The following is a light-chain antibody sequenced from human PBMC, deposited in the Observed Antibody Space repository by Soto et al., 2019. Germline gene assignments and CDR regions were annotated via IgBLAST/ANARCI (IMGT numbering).Light chain of an antibody. CDR2: DAS. CDR3: QPRSNWPLT. V-gene: IGKV3-11*01. Sequence: EIVLTQSPATLSLSPGERATLSCRASQSVSSYLAWYQQKPGQAPRLLIYDASNRATGIQARFSGSGSGTDFTLTISRLEPEDFAVYYCQPRSNWPLTFGGGTKVEIK. CDR1: QSVSSY. J-gene: IGKJ4*01.